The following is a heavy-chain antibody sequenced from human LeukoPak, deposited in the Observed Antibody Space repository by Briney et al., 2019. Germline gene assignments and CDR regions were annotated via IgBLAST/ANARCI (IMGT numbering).Heavy chain of an antibody. V-gene: IGHV1-8*03. CDR2: VNCDNENT. Sequence: ASVKVSCKTSGYTFTSFDINWVRHTTGHGPEWMGWVNCDNENTRYARKFQGRVTITRDTSTRTVYLELNNLSSDDTAMYYCTRGPFLNGNAYNWFDPWGQGTLVTVSS. CDR1: GYTFTSFD. D-gene: IGHD1-20*01. J-gene: IGHJ5*02. CDR3: TRGPFLNGNAYNWFDP.